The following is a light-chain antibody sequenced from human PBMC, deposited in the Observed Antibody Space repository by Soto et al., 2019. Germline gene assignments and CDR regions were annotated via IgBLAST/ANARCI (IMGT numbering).Light chain of an antibody. J-gene: IGKJ3*01. CDR2: AAS. CDR3: QQSYSNPFT. V-gene: IGKV1-39*01. Sequence: DIQLTQSPSSLSASVGDRVTITCRASQSISNFLNWYHQKPGKAPTLLIYAASSVHSGVPSRFSGSGSGTDFTLTISDLQPEDIATYYGQQSYSNPFTFGPGTKVDFK. CDR1: QSISNF.